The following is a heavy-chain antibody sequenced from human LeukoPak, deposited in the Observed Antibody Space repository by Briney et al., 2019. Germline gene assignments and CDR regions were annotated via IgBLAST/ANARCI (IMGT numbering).Heavy chain of an antibody. CDR3: ARALDAEDY. CDR1: GGTLSSYP. CDR2: IIPILGKP. V-gene: IGHV1-69*04. Sequence: SVKVSCKASGGTLSSYPISWVRQAPGQGLEWMGRIIPILGKPNYAQKFQGRVTITADKSTSTAYMELSSLRSEDTAVYYCARALDAEDYWGQGTLVTVSS. J-gene: IGHJ4*02.